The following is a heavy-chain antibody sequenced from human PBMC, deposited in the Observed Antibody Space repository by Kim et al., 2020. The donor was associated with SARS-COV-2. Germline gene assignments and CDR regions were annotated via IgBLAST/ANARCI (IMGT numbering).Heavy chain of an antibody. D-gene: IGHD1-1*01. V-gene: IGHV4-59*13. CDR3: ARGNVVTSLDS. J-gene: IGHJ4*02. CDR2: TYSRGST. CDR1: GGYLGSFY. Sequence: SETLSLTCKVSGGYLGSFYWNWIRQLPGQGLGWIGYTYSRGSTKYNPSITGRVVISPDTSKNQFFLNLTSVTAADTAVYFCARGNVVTSLDSWGRGILVTVSS.